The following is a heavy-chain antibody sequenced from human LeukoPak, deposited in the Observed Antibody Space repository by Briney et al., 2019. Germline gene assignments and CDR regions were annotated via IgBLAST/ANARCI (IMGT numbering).Heavy chain of an antibody. Sequence: ETLSLTCAVSGYSISSGYYWGWIRQPPGKGLEWVSAISGSGGSTYYADSVKGRFTISRDNSKNTLYLQMNSLRAEDTAVYYCAKDRAAAVSPTFGYWGQGTLVTVSS. CDR3: AKDRAAAVSPTFGY. V-gene: IGHV3-23*01. CDR2: ISGSGGST. CDR1: GYSISSGYY. J-gene: IGHJ4*02. D-gene: IGHD6-13*01.